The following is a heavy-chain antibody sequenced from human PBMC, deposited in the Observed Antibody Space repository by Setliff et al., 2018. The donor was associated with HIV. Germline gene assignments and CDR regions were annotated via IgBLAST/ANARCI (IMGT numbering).Heavy chain of an antibody. CDR1: GFTFSSRW. CDR3: ANLWEVGA. CDR2: IKNDGSET. J-gene: IGHJ5*02. D-gene: IGHD1-26*01. Sequence: GGSLRLSCVASGFTFSSRWMDWVRQVPGKGLEWVATIKNDGSETYYVDSVKGRFTISRDNARTSMYLEMRSLGVEDSAVYLCANLWEVGAWGQGTLVTVSS. V-gene: IGHV3-7*01.